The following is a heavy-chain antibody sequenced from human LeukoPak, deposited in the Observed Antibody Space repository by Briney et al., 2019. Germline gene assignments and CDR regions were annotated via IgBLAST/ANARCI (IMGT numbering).Heavy chain of an antibody. CDR3: ARSINLYFDY. V-gene: IGHV5-51*01. J-gene: IGHJ4*02. CDR2: IYPADSHT. D-gene: IGHD1-1*01. Sequence: GESLKVSCKGSGYIFSNFWIGWVRQIPGKGLEWTGIIYPADSHTIYSPSFQGQVTISADKSISTAYLQWSSLKASDTAMYYCARSINLYFDYWGQGTLVTVSS. CDR1: GYIFSNFW.